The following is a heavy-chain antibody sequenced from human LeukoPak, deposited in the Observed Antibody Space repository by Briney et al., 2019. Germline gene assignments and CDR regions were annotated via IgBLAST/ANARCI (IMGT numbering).Heavy chain of an antibody. CDR1: GYTFTSYY. V-gene: IGHV1-46*01. Sequence: GASVKVSCKASGYTFTSYYMHWVRQAPGQGLEWMGTINPSGGSTSYAQKFQGRVTMTRDMSTSTVYMELSSLRSEDTAVYYCAREQDLVGATDYWGQGTLVTVSS. J-gene: IGHJ4*02. CDR3: AREQDLVGATDY. CDR2: INPSGGST. D-gene: IGHD1-26*01.